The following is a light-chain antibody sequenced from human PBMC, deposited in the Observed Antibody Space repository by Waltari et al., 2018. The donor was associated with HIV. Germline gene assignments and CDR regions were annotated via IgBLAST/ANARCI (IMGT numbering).Light chain of an antibody. CDR3: QSFDNGLSGV. CDR2: RNP. CDR1: SSNIGASND. J-gene: IGLJ2*01. Sequence: QSVLTQPPSVSGAPGQRVTISCTGSSSNIGASNDVHWYQQLPGTAPKLLICRNPNRPSGVPDRFSGSKSGTSASLAITGLRAEDEADYFCQSFDNGLSGVFGGGTKLTVL. V-gene: IGLV1-40*01.